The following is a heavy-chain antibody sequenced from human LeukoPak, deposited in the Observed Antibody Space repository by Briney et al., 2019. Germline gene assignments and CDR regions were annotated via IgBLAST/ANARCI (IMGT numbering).Heavy chain of an antibody. D-gene: IGHD1-1*01. CDR2: IYYSGST. CDR3: AGYTGVSNWFDP. CDR1: GGSISSYY. J-gene: IGHJ5*02. Sequence: SETLSLTCTVSGGSISSYYWSWIRQPPGKGLEWIGYIYYSGSTNYNPSLKSRVTISVDTSKNQSSLKLSSVTAADTAVYYCAGYTGVSNWFDPWGQGTLVTVSS. V-gene: IGHV4-59*01.